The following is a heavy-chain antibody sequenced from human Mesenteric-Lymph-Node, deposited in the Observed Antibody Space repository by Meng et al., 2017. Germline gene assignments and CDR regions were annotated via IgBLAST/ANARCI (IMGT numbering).Heavy chain of an antibody. CDR1: GFSFSRYT. CDR3: ARMRVEMAAGSAFDI. J-gene: IGHJ3*02. V-gene: IGHV3-21*01. Sequence: GSLRLSCAASGFSFSRYTFNWVRQAPGKGLEWVSSISSSGSYMYYGDSVKGRFTISRDNAKDSLYLQMNSLRAEDTAIYYCARMRVEMAAGSAFDIWGQGTMVTVSS. CDR2: ISSSGSYM. D-gene: IGHD5-24*01.